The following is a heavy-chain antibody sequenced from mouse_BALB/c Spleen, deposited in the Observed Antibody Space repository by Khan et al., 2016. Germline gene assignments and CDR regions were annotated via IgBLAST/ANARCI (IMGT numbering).Heavy chain of an antibody. D-gene: IGHD2-3*01. CDR3: VRGYSLFDY. CDR2: IRSKSNNYAT. Sequence: EVQLVESGGGLVQPKGSLKLSCAASGFTFNTYAMNWVRQAPGKGLEWVARIRSKSNNYATYYADSVKDRFTISRDDSQSMLYLQMNNLKTEDTATYYCVRGYSLFDYWGQGTTLTVSS. V-gene: IGHV10-1*02. CDR1: GFTFNTYA. J-gene: IGHJ2*01.